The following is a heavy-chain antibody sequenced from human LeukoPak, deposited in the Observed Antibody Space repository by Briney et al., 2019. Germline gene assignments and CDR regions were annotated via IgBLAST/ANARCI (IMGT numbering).Heavy chain of an antibody. D-gene: IGHD6-13*01. J-gene: IGHJ4*02. CDR1: GGSMSTYY. V-gene: IGHV4-59*01. CDR3: ARRSWYVDY. Sequence: SETLSLTCTVSGGSMSTYYWSWIRQPPGKGLEWIGYIYDSLSTDYNPSLKSRVTISVDMSKNQFSLKLTSVTAADTTVYYCARRSWYVDYWGQGTLVTVSS. CDR2: IYDSLST.